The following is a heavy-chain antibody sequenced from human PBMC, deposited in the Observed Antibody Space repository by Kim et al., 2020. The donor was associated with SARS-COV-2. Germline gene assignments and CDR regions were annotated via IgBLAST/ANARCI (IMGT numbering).Heavy chain of an antibody. CDR2: INAGNGNT. Sequence: ASVKVSCKASGYTFTSYAMHWVRQAPGQRLEWMGWINAGNGNTKYSQKFQGRVTITRDTSASTAYMELSSLRSEDTAVYYCARDTVVRGSSWYTDYYYHGMDVWGQGTTVTVSS. J-gene: IGHJ6*02. D-gene: IGHD6-13*01. CDR1: GYTFTSYA. CDR3: ARDTVVRGSSWYTDYYYHGMDV. V-gene: IGHV1-3*01.